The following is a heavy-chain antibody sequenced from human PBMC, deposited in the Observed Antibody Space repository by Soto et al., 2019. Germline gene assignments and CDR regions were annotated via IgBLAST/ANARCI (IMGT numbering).Heavy chain of an antibody. D-gene: IGHD5-12*01. V-gene: IGHV5-51*01. CDR3: ARQERSGYSHDYVDY. J-gene: IGHJ4*02. CDR1: GYRFASYW. Sequence: PGDSLKISCKTSGYRFASYWIGWVRQMPGKGLEWMGIIYPDDSDTRYSPSFQGQVTISADKSINTAYLQWSSLKASDSAMYYCARQERSGYSHDYVDYWGLGTLVTVSS. CDR2: IYPDDSDT.